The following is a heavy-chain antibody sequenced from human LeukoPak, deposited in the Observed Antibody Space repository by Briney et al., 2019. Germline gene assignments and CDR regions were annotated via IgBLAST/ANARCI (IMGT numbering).Heavy chain of an antibody. CDR2: ISAYNGNT. V-gene: IGHV1-18*01. J-gene: IGHJ4*02. CDR3: ARTLGIFGVVIAPYFDY. CDR1: GYTFTSYG. D-gene: IGHD3-3*01. Sequence: ASVKVSCKASGYTFTSYGISWVRQAPGQGLEWMGWISAYNGNTNYAQKLQGRVTMTTDTSTSTAYMELRSLRSDDTAVYYCARTLGIFGVVIAPYFDYWGQGILVTVSS.